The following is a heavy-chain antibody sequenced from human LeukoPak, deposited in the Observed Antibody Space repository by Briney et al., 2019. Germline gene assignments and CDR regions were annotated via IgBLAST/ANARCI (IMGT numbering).Heavy chain of an antibody. D-gene: IGHD4-17*01. J-gene: IGHJ4*02. V-gene: IGHV1-69*13. CDR2: ILPVSRVG. CDR1: GGTFSDNA. Sequence: GASVKVSCKASGGTFSDNAISWVRQAPGQRLLWMGGILPVSRVGNYAQKFQGRLTITADESTNTTYMEVTSLTSDDTAVHYCARGYGDYVGYFDYWGQGTLVTVSS. CDR3: ARGYGDYVGYFDY.